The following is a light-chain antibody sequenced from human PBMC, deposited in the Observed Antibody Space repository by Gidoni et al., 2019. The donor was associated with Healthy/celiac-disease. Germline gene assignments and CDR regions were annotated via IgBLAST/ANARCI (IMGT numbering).Light chain of an antibody. Sequence: EIVLTQSAATLSLSPGERATLSCRARQSVSSYLAWYQQKPGQAPRLLIYDASNRATGIPARFIGSGSGTDFTLTISSLEPADFAVYYCQQRSNWPPLPFGGGTKVEIK. V-gene: IGKV3-11*01. CDR3: QQRSNWPPLP. CDR2: DAS. CDR1: QSVSSY. J-gene: IGKJ4*01.